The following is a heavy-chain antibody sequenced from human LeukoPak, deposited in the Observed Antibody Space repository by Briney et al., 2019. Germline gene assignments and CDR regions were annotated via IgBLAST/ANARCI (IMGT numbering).Heavy chain of an antibody. CDR3: ARAGYDSSGSYIATFDY. Sequence: GGSLRHSCGASGFTFSSYWMFWVRQAPGKGLVWVSRINTDGSSTTHADSVKGRFTISRDNAKNTLYLQMNSLRAEDTAVYYCARAGYDSSGSYIATFDYWGQGTLVTVSS. D-gene: IGHD3-22*01. CDR1: GFTFSSYW. CDR2: INTDGSST. J-gene: IGHJ4*02. V-gene: IGHV3-74*01.